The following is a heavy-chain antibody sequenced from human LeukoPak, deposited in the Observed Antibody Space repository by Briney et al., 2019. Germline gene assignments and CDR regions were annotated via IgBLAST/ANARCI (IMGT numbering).Heavy chain of an antibody. Sequence: GGSLRLSCAASGFTFSSYSMNWVRQAPGKGLEWVSSISSSSSYIYYADSVKGRFTISRDNAKNSLYLQMNSLRAKDTAVYYCARDPEYSSSSREFDYWGQGTLVTVSS. CDR3: ARDPEYSSSSREFDY. V-gene: IGHV3-21*01. J-gene: IGHJ4*02. CDR2: ISSSSSYI. D-gene: IGHD6-6*01. CDR1: GFTFSSYS.